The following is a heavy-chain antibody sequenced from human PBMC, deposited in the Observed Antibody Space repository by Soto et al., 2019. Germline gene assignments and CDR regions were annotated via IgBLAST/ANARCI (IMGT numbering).Heavy chain of an antibody. CDR1: GGSISSYY. CDR2: IYYSGST. J-gene: IGHJ3*02. Sequence: SETLSLTCTVSGGSISSYYWSWIRQPPGKGLEWIGYIYYSGSTNYNPSLKSRVTISVDTSKNQFSLKLSSVTAADTAVYYCARSSKGVDFESWGQGTMVTVSS. V-gene: IGHV4-59*01. CDR3: ARSSKGVDFES.